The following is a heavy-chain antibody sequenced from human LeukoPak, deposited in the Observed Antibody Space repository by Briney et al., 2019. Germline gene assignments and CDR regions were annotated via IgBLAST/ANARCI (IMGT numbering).Heavy chain of an antibody. CDR1: GGSISSGDYY. Sequence: NTSQTLSLTCTVSGGSISSGDYYWRWIRQPPGKGLEWIGYIYYSGSTYYNPSLKSRLTISVDTSKNQFSLKLSSVTAADTAVYYCARGGGENYYYYMYVWGKGTTVTVSS. V-gene: IGHV4-30-4*08. CDR3: ARGGGENYYYYMYV. D-gene: IGHD2-21*01. J-gene: IGHJ6*03. CDR2: IYYSGST.